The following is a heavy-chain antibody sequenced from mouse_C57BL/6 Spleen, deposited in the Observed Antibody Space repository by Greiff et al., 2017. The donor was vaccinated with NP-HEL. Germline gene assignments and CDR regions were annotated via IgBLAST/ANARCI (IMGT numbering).Heavy chain of an antibody. Sequence: EVKLMESGEGLVKPGGSLKLSCAASGFTFSSYAMSWVRQTPEKRLEWVAYISSGGDYIYYADTVKGRFTISRDNARNTLYLQMSSLKSEDTAMYYCTRDGGDYDEGYFDVWGTGTTVTVSS. CDR2: ISSGGDYI. V-gene: IGHV5-9-1*02. CDR1: GFTFSSYA. J-gene: IGHJ1*03. D-gene: IGHD2-4*01. CDR3: TRDGGDYDEGYFDV.